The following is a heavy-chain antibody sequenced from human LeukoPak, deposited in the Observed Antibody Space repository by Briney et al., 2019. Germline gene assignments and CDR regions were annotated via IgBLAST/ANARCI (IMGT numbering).Heavy chain of an antibody. V-gene: IGHV3-7*01. CDR1: GFTFSKYW. CDR2: INGDGSEK. Sequence: GGSLRLSCIASGFTFSKYWMTWVRQTPGKGLEWLAQINGDGSEKYFVDSVEGRFTISRDNPKNSLYLQMNSLRGDDTAVYFCVRDSGSRSLDYWGQGTLVTVSS. J-gene: IGHJ4*02. CDR3: VRDSGSRSLDY. D-gene: IGHD2-15*01.